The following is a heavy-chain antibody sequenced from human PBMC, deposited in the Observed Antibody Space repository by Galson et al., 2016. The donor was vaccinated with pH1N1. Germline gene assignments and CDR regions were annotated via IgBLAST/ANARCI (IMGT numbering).Heavy chain of an antibody. V-gene: IGHV1-46*03. CDR2: INPSDGTT. Sequence: SVKVSCKASGYTFTKYYMHWVRQAPGQGLEWMGTINPSDGTTTSAQNFQGRITLTRDTSTSTVYMDLSRLRSEDTAVYYCAQYCTSTTCPPHGMDVWGQGTSASVSS. CDR1: GYTFTKYY. D-gene: IGHD2-2*01. J-gene: IGHJ6*02. CDR3: AQYCTSTTCPPHGMDV.